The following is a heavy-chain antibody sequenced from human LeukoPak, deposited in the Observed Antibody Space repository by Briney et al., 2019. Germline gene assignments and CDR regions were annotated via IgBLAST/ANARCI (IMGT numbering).Heavy chain of an antibody. CDR2: ISGSGGST. Sequence: GGSPRLSCAASGFTFSSYAMSWVRQAPGKGLEWVSAISGSGGSTYYADSVKGRFTISRDNSKNTLYLQMNSLRAEDTAVYYCAKEWRWLQSGNYFDYWGQGTLVTVSS. CDR1: GFTFSSYA. V-gene: IGHV3-23*01. J-gene: IGHJ4*02. CDR3: AKEWRWLQSGNYFDY. D-gene: IGHD5-24*01.